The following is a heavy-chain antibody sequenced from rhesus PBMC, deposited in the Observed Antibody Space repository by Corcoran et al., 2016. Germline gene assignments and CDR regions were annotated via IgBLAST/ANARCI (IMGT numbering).Heavy chain of an antibody. J-gene: IGHJ4*01. D-gene: IGHD3-22*01. CDR1: GYSISRGYG. V-gene: IGHV4-127*01. CDR2: IYGGSGST. CDR3: ARRSDYYYFDY. Sequence: QVQLQESGPGLVTPSETLSLTCAVSGYSISRGYGWGWIRQPPGKGLEWIGQIYGGSGSTYYNPSLKSRVTVSKDTSKNQFSLKLSSVIAADTAVYYCARRSDYYYFDYWGQGVLVTVSS.